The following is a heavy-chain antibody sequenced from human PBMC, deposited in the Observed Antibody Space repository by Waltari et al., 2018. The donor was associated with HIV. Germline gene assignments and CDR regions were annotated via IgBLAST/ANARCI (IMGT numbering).Heavy chain of an antibody. CDR3: ARHAPQKSGYELFDY. V-gene: IGHV4-39*01. Sequence: QLQLQESGPGLVKPSETLSLTCTVSGGSISSSSYYWGWIRQPPGKGLEWIGSIYYSGSTYYNPSLKSRVTISVDTSKNQFSLKLSSVTAADTAVYYCARHAPQKSGYELFDYWGQGTLVTVSS. CDR2: IYYSGST. D-gene: IGHD5-12*01. J-gene: IGHJ4*02. CDR1: GGSISSSSYY.